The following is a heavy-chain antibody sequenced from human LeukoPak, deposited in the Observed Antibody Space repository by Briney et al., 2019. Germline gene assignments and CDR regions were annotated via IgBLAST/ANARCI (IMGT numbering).Heavy chain of an antibody. CDR3: ARDHTGYEYGSFTYHYQYMDV. Sequence: GGSLRLSCTASGFTFGDYAMSWVRQAPGKGLEWVANIKPDGGEKYYADSVKGRFTISRDNAKNSMYLQMNSLRADDTAVYYCARDHTGYEYGSFTYHYQYMDVWGKGTTVTVSS. J-gene: IGHJ6*03. D-gene: IGHD5-12*01. V-gene: IGHV3-7*01. CDR2: IKPDGGEK. CDR1: GFTFGDYA.